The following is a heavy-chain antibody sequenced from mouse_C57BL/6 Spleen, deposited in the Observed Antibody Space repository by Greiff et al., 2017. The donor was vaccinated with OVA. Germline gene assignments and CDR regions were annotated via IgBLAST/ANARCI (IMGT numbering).Heavy chain of an antibody. Sequence: DVQLVESGGGLVKPGGSLKLSCAASGFTFSDYGMHWVRQAPEKGLEWVAYISSGSSTIYYADTVKGRFTISRDKAKNTLFLQMTSLRSEDTAIYYCARRYYGSSYFDDWGQGTTLTVSS. D-gene: IGHD1-1*01. CDR3: ARRYYGSSYFDD. J-gene: IGHJ2*01. CDR2: ISSGSSTI. CDR1: GFTFSDYG. V-gene: IGHV5-17*01.